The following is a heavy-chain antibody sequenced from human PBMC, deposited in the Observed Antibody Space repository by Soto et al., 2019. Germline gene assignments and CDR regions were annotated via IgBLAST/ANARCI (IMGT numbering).Heavy chain of an antibody. CDR1: GFTFSSYA. J-gene: IGHJ6*03. Sequence: EVQLLESGGGLVQPGGSLRLSCAASGFTFSSYAMSWVRQAPGKGLEWVSAISGSGGSTYYADSVKGRFTISRDNSKNTLYLQMNSLRAEDTAVYYCAKDVLGYCSGGSYYGSNYYYYYYMDVWGKGTTVTVSS. V-gene: IGHV3-23*01. D-gene: IGHD2-15*01. CDR3: AKDVLGYCSGGSYYGSNYYYYYYMDV. CDR2: ISGSGGST.